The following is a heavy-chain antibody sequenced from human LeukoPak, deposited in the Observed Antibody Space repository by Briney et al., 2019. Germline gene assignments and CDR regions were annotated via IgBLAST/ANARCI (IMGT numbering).Heavy chain of an antibody. J-gene: IGHJ4*02. CDR3: ATGGRRFDPD. Sequence: GGSLRLSCVVSGFMFSSNTMSWVRQAPGKGLEWVANIKEDGNEKHYVDSVKGRSTIYRDNAKNSLFLQMNSLRAEDTAVYYCATGGRRFDPDWGQGTLVPVSS. CDR1: GFMFSSNT. CDR2: IKEDGNEK. V-gene: IGHV3-7*01. D-gene: IGHD3-10*01.